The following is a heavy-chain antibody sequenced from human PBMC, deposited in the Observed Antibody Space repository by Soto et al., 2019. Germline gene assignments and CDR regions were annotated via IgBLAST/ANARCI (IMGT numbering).Heavy chain of an antibody. V-gene: IGHV3-73*01. J-gene: IGHJ6*02. CDR3: TSTGYSGYDYLYYYYGVDV. CDR2: IGSKANSYAT. CDR1: GFTFSGSA. D-gene: IGHD5-12*01. Sequence: GGSLRLSCAASGFTFSGSAMHWVRQASGKGLERVGRIGSKANSYATAYAASVKGRFTISRDDSKNTAYLQMNSLKTEDTAVYYCTSTGYSGYDYLYYYYGVDVWGQGTTVTVSS.